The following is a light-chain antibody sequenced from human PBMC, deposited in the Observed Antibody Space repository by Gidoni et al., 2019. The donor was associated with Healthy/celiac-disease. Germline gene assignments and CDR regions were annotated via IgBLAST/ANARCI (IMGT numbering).Light chain of an antibody. CDR3: QAWDSSTMV. Sequence: SYELTQPPAGSVSPGQTASITCSGDKLGDKYACWYQQKPGQSPVLVIYQDSKRPSGIPERFSGSNSGNTASLTISGTQAMDEADYYCQAWDSSTMVFGGGTKRTVL. V-gene: IGLV3-1*01. CDR1: KLGDKY. CDR2: QDS. J-gene: IGLJ2*01.